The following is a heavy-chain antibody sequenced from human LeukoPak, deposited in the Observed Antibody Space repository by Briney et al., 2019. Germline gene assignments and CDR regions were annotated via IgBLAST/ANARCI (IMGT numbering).Heavy chain of an antibody. CDR3: ARDAYYDFWSGYPRYFDY. D-gene: IGHD3-3*01. CDR1: GFTFSSYA. V-gene: IGHV3-23*01. CDR2: IFPSGGEI. J-gene: IGHJ4*02. Sequence: GGSLRLSCAASGFTFSSYAMNWVRQPPGKGLEWVSSIFPSGGEIHYADSVRGRFTISRDNSKSTLYLQMNSLRAEDTAVYYCARDAYYDFWSGYPRYFDYWGQGTLVTVSS.